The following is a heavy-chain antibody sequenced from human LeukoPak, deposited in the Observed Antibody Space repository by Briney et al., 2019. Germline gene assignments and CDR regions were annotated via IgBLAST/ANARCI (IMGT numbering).Heavy chain of an antibody. CDR1: GGSISSSNW. D-gene: IGHD3-22*01. Sequence: SGTLSLTCGVSGGSISSSNWWSWVRQPPEKGLEWIGEIYHSGSTHYNPSLKSRVTMSVDESKNQFSLELSSVTAADTAVYFCARGGGDSSGYYYPDWGQGTPVTVSS. CDR2: IYHSGST. J-gene: IGHJ4*02. V-gene: IGHV4-4*02. CDR3: ARGGGDSSGYYYPD.